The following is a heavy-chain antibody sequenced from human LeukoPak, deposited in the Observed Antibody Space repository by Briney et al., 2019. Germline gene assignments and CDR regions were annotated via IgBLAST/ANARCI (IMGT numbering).Heavy chain of an antibody. D-gene: IGHD6-19*01. J-gene: IGHJ6*03. CDR2: INPSGGGT. Sequence: HWASVKVSCKASGYTFSSYGISWVRQAPGQGLEWMGIINPSGGGTSYAQKFQGRVTMTRDMSTSTVYMELSSLRSEDTAVYYCARGVWNSSGWSRSPPYYYYYYMDVWGKGTTVTVSS. CDR1: GYTFSSYG. V-gene: IGHV1-46*01. CDR3: ARGVWNSSGWSRSPPYYYYYYMDV.